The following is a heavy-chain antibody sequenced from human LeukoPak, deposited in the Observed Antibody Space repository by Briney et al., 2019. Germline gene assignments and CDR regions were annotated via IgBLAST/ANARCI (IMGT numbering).Heavy chain of an antibody. CDR1: GFTFSNYW. V-gene: IGHV3-7*01. D-gene: IGHD6-19*01. CDR3: ASGSGWYAVGAFDY. CDR2: IKEDGSEK. Sequence: GGSLRLSCAASGFTFSNYWMSWVRQAPGKGLEWVANIKEDGSEKYYVDSVKGRFTISRDNARNSLYLQMNSLRAEDTAVYYCASGSGWYAVGAFDYWGQGTLVTVSS. J-gene: IGHJ4*02.